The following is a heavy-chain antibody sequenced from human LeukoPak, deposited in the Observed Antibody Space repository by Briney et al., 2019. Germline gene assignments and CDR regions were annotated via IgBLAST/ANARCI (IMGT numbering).Heavy chain of an antibody. Sequence: PSETLSLTCTVSGDSISSTSYFWGWIRQPPGKGLEWIGSIYYSGSTYYNPSLKSRVTISVDTSKNQFSLKLSSVTAADTAVYYCARRLGAPGYAFDIWGQGTMVTVSS. J-gene: IGHJ3*02. CDR3: ARRLGAPGYAFDI. CDR2: IYYSGST. CDR1: GDSISSTSYF. V-gene: IGHV4-39*01.